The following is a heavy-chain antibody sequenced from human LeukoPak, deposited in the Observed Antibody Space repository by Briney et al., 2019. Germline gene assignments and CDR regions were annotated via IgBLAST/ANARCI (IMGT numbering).Heavy chain of an antibody. CDR3: ARGRTDAAVAGNFDY. V-gene: IGHV4-59*01. CDR1: GASLISYY. CDR2: IYYSGGA. J-gene: IGHJ4*02. D-gene: IGHD6-19*01. Sequence: SETLSLTCTVSGASLISYYWSWIRQPPGKGLEWIGYIYYSGGANYNPSLKGRATVSLDTSKNQFFLNLASVAAADSAVYYCARGRTDAAVAGNFDYWGQGTLVTVSS.